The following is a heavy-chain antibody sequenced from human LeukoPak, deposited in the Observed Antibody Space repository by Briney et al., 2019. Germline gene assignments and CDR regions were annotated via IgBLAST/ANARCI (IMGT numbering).Heavy chain of an antibody. J-gene: IGHJ4*02. CDR3: ARRYGSGSYDY. CDR1: GGTFSSYA. Sequence: ASVKVSCKASGGTFSSYAISWVRQAPGQGLEWMGGIIPIFGTANYAQKFQGRVTITTDESTSTAYMELRSLRSDDTAVYYCARRYGSGSYDYWGQGTLVTVSS. D-gene: IGHD3-10*01. V-gene: IGHV1-69*05. CDR2: IIPIFGTA.